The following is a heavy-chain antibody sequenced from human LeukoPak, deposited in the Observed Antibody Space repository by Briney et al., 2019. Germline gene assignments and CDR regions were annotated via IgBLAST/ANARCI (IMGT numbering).Heavy chain of an antibody. CDR1: GYTFTGYY. V-gene: IGHV1-2*02. J-gene: IGHJ5*02. Sequence: ASVKVSCKASGYTFTGYYMHWVRQAAGQGLEWMGWINPNSGGTNYAQQFQGRVTMTRDTSISTAYMELSRLRSDDTAVYYCARGPTRDIVVVPAAMGLFDPWGQGTLVTVSS. CDR3: ARGPTRDIVVVPAAMGLFDP. CDR2: INPNSGGT. D-gene: IGHD2-2*01.